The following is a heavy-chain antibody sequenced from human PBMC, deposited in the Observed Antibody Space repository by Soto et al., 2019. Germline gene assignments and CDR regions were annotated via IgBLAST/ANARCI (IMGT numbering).Heavy chain of an antibody. D-gene: IGHD3-3*01. CDR3: ARRGGRFYYYYGMDV. Sequence: SETLSLTCTVSGGSISSSSYYWVWIRQPPGKGLEWIGSSYYSGSTYYNPSLKSRVTISVDTSKNQFSLKLSSVTAADTAVYYCARRGGRFYYYYGMDVWGQGTTVTVSS. CDR1: GGSISSSSYY. CDR2: SYYSGST. V-gene: IGHV4-39*01. J-gene: IGHJ6*02.